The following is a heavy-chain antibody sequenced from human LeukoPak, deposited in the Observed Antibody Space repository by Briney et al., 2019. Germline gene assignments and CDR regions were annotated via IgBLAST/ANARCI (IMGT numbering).Heavy chain of an antibody. CDR1: GASIISYY. Sequence: SETLSLTCTVSGASIISYYWSWVRLPPGKGLEWIGYIFNTGSTNYNPSLKSRVNISMDTSQMQFSLRLNSVTAADTAVYYCARSEVTYYGSKNSLWPDAFDFWGQGTVVTVSS. V-gene: IGHV4-4*09. D-gene: IGHD3-10*01. CDR3: ARSEVTYYGSKNSLWPDAFDF. J-gene: IGHJ3*01. CDR2: IFNTGST.